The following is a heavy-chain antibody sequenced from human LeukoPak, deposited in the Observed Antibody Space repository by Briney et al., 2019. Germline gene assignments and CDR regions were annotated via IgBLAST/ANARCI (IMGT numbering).Heavy chain of an antibody. CDR1: GFTFSSYA. J-gene: IGHJ4*02. D-gene: IGHD2-21*02. V-gene: IGHV3-23*01. Sequence: PGGSLRLSCAASGFTFSSYAMSWVRQAPGKGLKWVSTINDNGAGTYYADSVKGRSTISRDNSYNTVSLQMNSLRAEDTAVYYCAKGETYIVVTSTSDSWGQGTLVTVTS. CDR3: AKGETYIVVTSTSDS. CDR2: INDNGAGT.